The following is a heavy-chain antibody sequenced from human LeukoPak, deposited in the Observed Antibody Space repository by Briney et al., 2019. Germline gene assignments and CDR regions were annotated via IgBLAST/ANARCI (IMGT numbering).Heavy chain of an antibody. J-gene: IGHJ4*02. D-gene: IGHD2-15*01. Sequence: ASVKVSCKASGYTFTSYYMHCVRQAPGQGLEWMGIINPSGGSTSYAQKFQGRVTMTRDTSTSTVYMELSSLTPEDTAVYYCASAARYCSGGSCYLFGYWGQGTLVTVSS. CDR3: ASAARYCSGGSCYLFGY. CDR2: INPSGGST. CDR1: GYTFTSYY. V-gene: IGHV1-46*01.